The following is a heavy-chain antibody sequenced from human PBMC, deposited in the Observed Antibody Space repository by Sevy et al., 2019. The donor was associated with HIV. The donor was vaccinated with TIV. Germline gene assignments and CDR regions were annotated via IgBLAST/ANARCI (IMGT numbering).Heavy chain of an antibody. Sequence: GGSLRLSCAASGFTFSSYWMHWVRQAPGKGLVWVSRINSDGSSTSYADSVKGQFTISRDNAKNRLYLQMNSLRAEDTAVYYCARVQASTYYYDSSGYSPFDYWGQGTLVTVSS. CDR3: ARVQASTYYYDSSGYSPFDY. CDR1: GFTFSSYW. V-gene: IGHV3-74*01. CDR2: INSDGSST. D-gene: IGHD3-22*01. J-gene: IGHJ4*02.